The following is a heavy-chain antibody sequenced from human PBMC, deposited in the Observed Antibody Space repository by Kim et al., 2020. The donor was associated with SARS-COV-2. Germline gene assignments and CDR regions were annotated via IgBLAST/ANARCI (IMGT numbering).Heavy chain of an antibody. CDR2: IYYSGTT. CDR3: VRGPGGYNRALDF. V-gene: IGHV4-59*01. Sequence: SETLSLTCAVSGDSMTPYYWSWIRHLPGKGLEWIGYIYYSGTTNYSPSLRSRVTISVDTSKNQFSLKLASVTAADTAVYYCVRGPGGYNRALDFWGQG. CDR1: GDSMTPYY. D-gene: IGHD5-12*01. J-gene: IGHJ4*02.